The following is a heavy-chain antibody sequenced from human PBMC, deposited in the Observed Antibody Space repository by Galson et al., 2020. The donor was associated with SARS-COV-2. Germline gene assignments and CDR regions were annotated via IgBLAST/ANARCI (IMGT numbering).Heavy chain of an antibody. CDR1: GFTFSSYA. CDR3: ARDLVGAYSPFDY. Sequence: GESLRLSCAASGFTFSSYAMHWVRQAPGKGLEWVAVISYDGSNKYYADSVRGRFTISRDNSKNTLYLQMNSLRAEDTAVYYCARDLVGAYSPFDYWGQGTLVTVSS. D-gene: IGHD1-26*01. CDR2: ISYDGSNK. V-gene: IGHV3-30-3*01. J-gene: IGHJ4*02.